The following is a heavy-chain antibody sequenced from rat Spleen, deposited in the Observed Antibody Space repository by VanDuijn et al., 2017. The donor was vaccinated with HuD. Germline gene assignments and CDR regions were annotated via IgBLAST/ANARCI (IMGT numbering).Heavy chain of an antibody. CDR3: ARQGYLRDWYFDF. J-gene: IGHJ1*01. CDR1: GVNFNDYW. V-gene: IGHV4-2*01. CDR2: INKGSSTI. D-gene: IGHD2-7*01. Sequence: EVKIVESGGGLVQPGRSLKLSCAASGVNFNDYWMGWVRQAPGKGLEWIGEINKGSSTINYTPSLKDKFTISRDNAQNTLYLQMSKLGSEDTAIYYCARQGYLRDWYFDFWGPGTMVTVSS.